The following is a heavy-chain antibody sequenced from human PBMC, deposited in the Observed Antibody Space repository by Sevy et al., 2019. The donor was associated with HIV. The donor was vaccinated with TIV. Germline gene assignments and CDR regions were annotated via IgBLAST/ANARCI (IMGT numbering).Heavy chain of an antibody. V-gene: IGHV3-23*01. CDR1: GFTFSNFG. CDR3: AKGDTSTRYYYYGMDV. J-gene: IGHJ6*02. CDR2: ISGSGGTT. D-gene: IGHD2-2*01. Sequence: GGSLRLSCAASGFTFSNFGMSWVRQAPGKGLEWVSTISGSGGTTYYADSVKGRFTISRDNSKKTLYLQMNSLRAEDTALYYCAKGDTSTRYYYYGMDVWGQWTAVTVSS.